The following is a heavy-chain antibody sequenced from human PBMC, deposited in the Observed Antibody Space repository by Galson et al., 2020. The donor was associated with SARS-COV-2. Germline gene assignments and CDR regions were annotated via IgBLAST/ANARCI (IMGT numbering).Heavy chain of an antibody. J-gene: IGHJ4*02. CDR3: ARDGSYYYDSSGPAYYFDY. Sequence: GESLKISCAASGFTFDDYGMSWVRQAPGKGLEWVSGINWNGGSTGYADSVKGRFTISRDNAKNSLYLQMNSLRAEDTALYYCARDGSYYYDSSGPAYYFDYWGQGTLVTVSS. D-gene: IGHD3-22*01. V-gene: IGHV3-20*04. CDR1: GFTFDDYG. CDR2: INWNGGST.